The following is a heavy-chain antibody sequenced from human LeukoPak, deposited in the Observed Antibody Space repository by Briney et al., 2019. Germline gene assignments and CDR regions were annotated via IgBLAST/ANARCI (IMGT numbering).Heavy chain of an antibody. J-gene: IGHJ4*02. CDR1: GYTFTGYY. Sequence: VASVKVSCKASGYTFTGYYMHWVRQAPGQGLEWMGWINPNSGGTNYAQKFQGRVTMTRDTSISTAYMELSRLKSDDTAVYYCARGGLYGDYVSPDYWGQGTLVTVSS. CDR3: ARGGLYGDYVSPDY. V-gene: IGHV1-2*02. D-gene: IGHD4-17*01. CDR2: INPNSGGT.